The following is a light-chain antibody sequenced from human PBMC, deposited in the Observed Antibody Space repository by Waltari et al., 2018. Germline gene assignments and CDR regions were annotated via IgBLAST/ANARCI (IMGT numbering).Light chain of an antibody. CDR3: QQYYTTPWT. J-gene: IGKJ1*01. Sequence: DIVMTQSPDSLAVSLGERATINCKSSQSVLYSSSKKSYLAWYQQKPGQPPKLFIYWASTRESGVPDRFSCSGSGTDFTLTISSLQAEDVAVYYCQQYYTTPWTFGQGTKVEIK. CDR1: QSVLYSSSKKSY. CDR2: WAS. V-gene: IGKV4-1*01.